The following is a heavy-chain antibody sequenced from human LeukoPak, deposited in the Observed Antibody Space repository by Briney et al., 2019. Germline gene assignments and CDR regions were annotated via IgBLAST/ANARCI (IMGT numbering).Heavy chain of an antibody. Sequence: ASVKVSCKTSGDIFSNFVISWVRQAPGQGPEWMARIIPKFDLTKIAQKFEGRVSITADTSTSTVYLELSNVDSDDTAIYYCARDQNVRGVAAGMEGWFDPWGQGTLVTVSS. CDR1: GDIFSNFV. J-gene: IGHJ5*02. D-gene: IGHD1-1*01. V-gene: IGHV1-69*04. CDR2: IIPKFDLT. CDR3: ARDQNVRGVAAGMEGWFDP.